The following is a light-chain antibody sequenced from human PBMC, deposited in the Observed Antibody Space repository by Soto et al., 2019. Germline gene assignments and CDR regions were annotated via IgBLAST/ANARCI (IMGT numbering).Light chain of an antibody. CDR2: DVS. V-gene: IGLV2-14*01. CDR3: SSYTSSSTYV. Sequence: QSVLTQPASVSGSPGQSIAISCTGTSSDVGGYNYVSWYQQHPGKAPKLMAYDVSNRPSGVSNRFSGSKSGSTASLTISGLQAEDEADYYCSSYTSSSTYVFGTGTKVTVL. CDR1: SSDVGGYNY. J-gene: IGLJ1*01.